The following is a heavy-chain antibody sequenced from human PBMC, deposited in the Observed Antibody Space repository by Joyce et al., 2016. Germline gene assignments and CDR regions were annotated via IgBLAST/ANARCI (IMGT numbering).Heavy chain of an antibody. D-gene: IGHD2-15*01. CDR1: GGTFSTSS. Sequence: QGQLMQSGAELRKPGSSVTVSCKASGGTFSTSSVNWVRQASGQGLECMGGIIPVFRATNYAKMFQGRVTITADEPTSTVDMELNRLRFDDTAIYYCATPLLAGATRGPFDYWGQGALVTVSS. CDR3: ATPLLAGATRGPFDY. V-gene: IGHV1-69*01. CDR2: IIPVFRAT. J-gene: IGHJ4*02.